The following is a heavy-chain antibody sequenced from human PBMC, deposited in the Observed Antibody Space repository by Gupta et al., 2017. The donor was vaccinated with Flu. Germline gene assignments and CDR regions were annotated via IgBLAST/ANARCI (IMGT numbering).Heavy chain of an antibody. D-gene: IGHD3-22*01. CDR1: GDSISRGGYF. V-gene: IGHV4-31*03. Sequence: QVQLQESGSGLVKPSETLSLTCTVSGDSISRGGYFWTWIRQHPGKGLEWIGYIYYTGSTYYNPSLKSRVTISVDTFKTQFSLKLSSVTAADTAVYYCARHVYDSSGYYYGDFWGQGTLVTVSS. CDR2: IYYTGST. CDR3: ARHVYDSSGYYYGDF. J-gene: IGHJ4*02.